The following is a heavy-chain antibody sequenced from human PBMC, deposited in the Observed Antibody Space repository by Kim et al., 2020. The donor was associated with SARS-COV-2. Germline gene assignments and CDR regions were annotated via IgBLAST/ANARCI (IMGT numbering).Heavy chain of an antibody. CDR1: GFTFSSYG. CDR2: ISYDGSNK. CDR3: AKESAIAAAGLDY. J-gene: IGHJ4*02. V-gene: IGHV3-30*18. D-gene: IGHD6-13*01. Sequence: GSLRLSCAASGFTFSSYGMHWVRQAPGKGLEWVAVISYDGSNKYYADSVKGRFTISRDNSKNTLYLQMNSLRAEDTAVYYCAKESAIAAAGLDYWGQGTLVTVSS.